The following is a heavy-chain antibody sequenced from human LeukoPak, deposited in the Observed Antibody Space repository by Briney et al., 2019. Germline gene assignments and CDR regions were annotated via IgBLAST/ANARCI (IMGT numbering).Heavy chain of an antibody. Sequence: PSETLSLTCTVSGGSISSYYWNWIRQPPGKGPEWIGFINYSGSTNYNPSLKSRVTISVDTSKNQFSLKLSSVTAADTAVYYCARGPGYSYGYYYYYYMDVWGKGTTVTVSS. CDR3: ARGPGYSYGYYYYYYMDV. CDR1: GGSISSYY. V-gene: IGHV4-59*12. CDR2: INYSGST. J-gene: IGHJ6*03. D-gene: IGHD5-18*01.